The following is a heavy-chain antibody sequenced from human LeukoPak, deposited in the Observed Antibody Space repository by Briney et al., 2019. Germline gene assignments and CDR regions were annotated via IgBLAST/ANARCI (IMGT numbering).Heavy chain of an antibody. J-gene: IGHJ3*02. V-gene: IGHV4-4*02. Sequence: SGTMSLTCAVSGDSISSSHWWSWVRQPPGKGLEWIGSIYHSGSTYFHPSLKSRVTISVDTSKNQFSLKLSSVTAADTAVYYCARDQAAYYDRSGYHYSSTAAAFDIWGQGTVVTVSS. CDR3: ARDQAAYYDRSGYHYSSTAAAFDI. D-gene: IGHD3-22*01. CDR1: GDSISSSHW. CDR2: IYHSGST.